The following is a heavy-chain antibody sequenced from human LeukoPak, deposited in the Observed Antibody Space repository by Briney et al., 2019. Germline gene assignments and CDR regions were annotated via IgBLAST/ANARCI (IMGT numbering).Heavy chain of an antibody. Sequence: PGGSLRLSCAASGFTFSSYGMHWVRQAPGKGLEWVSGINWNGGSTGYADSVKGRFTISRDNSKSTLYLQMHGLTAEDTALYYCARRLVTAGVTDFFDYWGHGTLVSVSS. J-gene: IGHJ4*01. CDR3: ARRLVTAGVTDFFDY. CDR1: GFTFSSYG. CDR2: INWNGGST. V-gene: IGHV3-23*01. D-gene: IGHD6-13*01.